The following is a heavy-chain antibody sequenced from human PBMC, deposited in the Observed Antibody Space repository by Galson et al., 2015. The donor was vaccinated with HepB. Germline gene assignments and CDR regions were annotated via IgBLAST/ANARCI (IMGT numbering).Heavy chain of an antibody. CDR2: IIPIFDTA. CDR3: ARGVWIRGAFYYFDY. V-gene: IGHV1-69*13. Sequence: SVKVSCKASGGTFSTFAISWVRQAPGQGLEWMGGIIPIFDTANYAQKFQGRVTITADDSSNTAYMELSSLRSEDTAIYYCARGVWIRGAFYYFDYWGQGTLVTVSS. D-gene: IGHD3-10*01. J-gene: IGHJ4*02. CDR1: GGTFSTFA.